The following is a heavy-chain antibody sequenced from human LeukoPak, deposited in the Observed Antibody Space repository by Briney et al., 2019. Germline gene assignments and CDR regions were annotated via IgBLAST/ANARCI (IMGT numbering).Heavy chain of an antibody. CDR2: IYYSGNT. V-gene: IGHV4-59*08. J-gene: IGHJ4*02. CDR3: ARLQIGGSYYFDY. CDR1: GGSTSIYY. Sequence: SETLSLTCTVPGGSTSIYYWSWIRQPPGKGLEWLGYIYYSGNTNYNPSPNSRVTISVDTSKNQFSLRLSSVTAADTAVYYCARLQIGGSYYFDYWGQGTLVTVSS. D-gene: IGHD3-16*01.